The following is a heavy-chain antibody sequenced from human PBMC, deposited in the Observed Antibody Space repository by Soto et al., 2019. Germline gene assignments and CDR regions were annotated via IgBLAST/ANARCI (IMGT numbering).Heavy chain of an antibody. D-gene: IGHD3-22*01. V-gene: IGHV4-4*02. CDR3: ARNREDGSGYSVRFDY. CDR2: IYHDEST. CDR1: GGSINNSHW. Sequence: QVQLQESGPGLVKPSGTLSLTCAVSGGSINNSHWWSWVRQPPGKGLEWIGEIYHDESTNYNPSLKRRAIISIDKSKNRFSLTVTSVTAADAAVYYCARNREDGSGYSVRFDYWGLGTLVTVSS. J-gene: IGHJ4*02.